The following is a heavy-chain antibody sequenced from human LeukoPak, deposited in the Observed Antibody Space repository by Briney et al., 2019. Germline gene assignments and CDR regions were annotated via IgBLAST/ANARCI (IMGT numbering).Heavy chain of an antibody. CDR2: IYYSGST. CDR3: ARHPPVYSSSSSYYYGMDV. D-gene: IGHD6-13*01. J-gene: IGHJ6*02. CDR1: GGSISSYY. Sequence: SETLSLTCTVSGGSISSYYWSWIRQPPGKGLEWIGYIYYSGSTNYNPSLKSRVTISVDTSKNQFSLKLSSVTAADTAVYYCARHPPVYSSSSSYYYGMDVWGQGTTVTVSS. V-gene: IGHV4-59*08.